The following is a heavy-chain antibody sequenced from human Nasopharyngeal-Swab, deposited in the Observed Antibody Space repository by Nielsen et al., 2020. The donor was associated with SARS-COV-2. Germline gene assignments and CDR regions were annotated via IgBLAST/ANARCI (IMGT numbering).Heavy chain of an antibody. CDR3: AKGILAVAGFDY. Sequence: GESLKISCAASGFTFSSYAMHWVRRAPGKGLEWLSSIRGGGARTTYADSAKGRFTISRDNSKNTLYLQMNSLRAEDTAVYYCAKGILAVAGFDYWGQGTLVTVSS. J-gene: IGHJ4*02. CDR1: GFTFSSYA. CDR2: IRGGGART. V-gene: IGHV3-23*01. D-gene: IGHD6-19*01.